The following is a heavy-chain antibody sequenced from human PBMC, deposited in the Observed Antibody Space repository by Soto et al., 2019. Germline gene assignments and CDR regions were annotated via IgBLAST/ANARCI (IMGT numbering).Heavy chain of an antibody. V-gene: IGHV1-8*01. CDR2: MNPNSGNT. Sequence: ASVKVSCKASGYTFTSYDINWVRQATGQGLEWMGWMNPNSGNTGYAQKFQGRVTMTRNTSRSTAYMELSSLRSEDTAVYYCARVGSAYGSGSYPFDYWGQGTLVTVSS. CDR1: GYTFTSYD. CDR3: ARVGSAYGSGSYPFDY. D-gene: IGHD3-10*01. J-gene: IGHJ4*02.